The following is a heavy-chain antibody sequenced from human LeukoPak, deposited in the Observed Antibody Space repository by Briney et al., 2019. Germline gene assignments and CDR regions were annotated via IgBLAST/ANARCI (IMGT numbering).Heavy chain of an antibody. Sequence: SAKVSCKASGGTFSSYAISWVRQAPGQGLEWMGGIIPIFGTANYAQKFQGRVTITADESTSTAYMELSSLRSEDTAVYYCARVHHPKDTAMVYSWFDPWGQGTLVTVSS. CDR1: GGTFSSYA. V-gene: IGHV1-69*13. CDR2: IIPIFGTA. CDR3: ARVHHPKDTAMVYSWFDP. D-gene: IGHD5-18*01. J-gene: IGHJ5*02.